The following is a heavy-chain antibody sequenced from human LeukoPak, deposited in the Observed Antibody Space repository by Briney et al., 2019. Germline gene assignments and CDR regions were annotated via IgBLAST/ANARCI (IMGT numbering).Heavy chain of an antibody. CDR1: GFTFSSYW. CDR2: IKQVGTEK. Sequence: GGSLRLSCAASGFTFSSYWMSWVRQAPGKGLEWVANIKQVGTEKYYVDSVKGRFTISRDNAKNSLYRQMNSLRAEDTAVYYCARGPLYQVPYYEHYYGMDVWGQGTTVTVSS. J-gene: IGHJ6*02. V-gene: IGHV3-7*03. D-gene: IGHD3-3*01. CDR3: ARGPLYQVPYYEHYYGMDV.